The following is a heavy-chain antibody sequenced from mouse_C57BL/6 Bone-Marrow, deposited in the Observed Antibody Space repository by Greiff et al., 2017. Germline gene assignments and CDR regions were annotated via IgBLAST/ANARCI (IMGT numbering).Heavy chain of an antibody. V-gene: IGHV5-17*01. J-gene: IGHJ3*01. CDR1: GFTFSDYG. CDR2: IRSGSSTI. D-gene: IGHD1-1*01. CDR3: APYYYGSSSFAY. Sequence: EVMLVESGGGLVKPGGSLKLSCAASGFTFSDYGMHWVRQAPEKGLEWVAYIRSGSSTIYYADTVKGRFTISRDNAKNTLFLQMTSLRSEDTAMYYCAPYYYGSSSFAYWGQGTLVTVSA.